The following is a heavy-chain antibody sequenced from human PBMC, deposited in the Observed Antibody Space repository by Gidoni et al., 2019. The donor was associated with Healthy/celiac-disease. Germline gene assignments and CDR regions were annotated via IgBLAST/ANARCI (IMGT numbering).Heavy chain of an antibody. D-gene: IGHD1-7*01. J-gene: IGHJ4*02. Sequence: QVQLQESGPGLVKPSQTLSLTCPVPGGSFRSGGYYWSWIRQHPGKGLEWIGYIYYSGSTYYNPSLKSRVTISVDTSKNQFSLKLSSVTAADTAVYYCASRRTGTTGYFDYWGQGTLVTVSS. CDR2: IYYSGST. CDR3: ASRRTGTTGYFDY. CDR1: GGSFRSGGYY. V-gene: IGHV4-31*03.